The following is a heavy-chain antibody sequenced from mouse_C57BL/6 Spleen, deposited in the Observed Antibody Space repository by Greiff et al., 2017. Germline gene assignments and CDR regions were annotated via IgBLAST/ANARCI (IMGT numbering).Heavy chain of an antibody. CDR1: GFTFSSYA. V-gene: IGHV5-4*01. CDR2: ISDGGSYT. CDR3: ARDGSYSYFDY. D-gene: IGHD2-10*01. J-gene: IGHJ2*01. Sequence: EVKLMESGGGLVKPGGSLKLSCAASGFTFSSYALSWVRQTPEKRLEWVATISDGGSYTYYPDNVKGRFTISRDNAKNNLYLQMSHLKSEDTAMYYCARDGSYSYFDYGGQGTTLTVSS.